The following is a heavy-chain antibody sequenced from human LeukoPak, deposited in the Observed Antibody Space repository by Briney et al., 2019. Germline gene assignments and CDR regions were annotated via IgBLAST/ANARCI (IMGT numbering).Heavy chain of an antibody. CDR2: IYTSGST. J-gene: IGHJ4*02. CDR1: GGSISSGSYY. Sequence: SETLSLTCTVSGGSISSGSYYWSWIRQPAGKGLEWIGRIYTSGSTNYNPSLKSRVTISVDTSKNQFSLKLSSVTAADTAVYYCARGGDYYDSSGYYRPRGIWDYWGQGTLVTVSS. D-gene: IGHD3-22*01. V-gene: IGHV4-61*02. CDR3: ARGGDYYDSSGYYRPRGIWDY.